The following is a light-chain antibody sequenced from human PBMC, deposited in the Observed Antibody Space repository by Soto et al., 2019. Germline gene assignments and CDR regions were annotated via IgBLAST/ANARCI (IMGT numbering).Light chain of an antibody. V-gene: IGLV7-46*01. CDR3: LLCYHGPWV. J-gene: IGLJ3*02. CDR2: DTS. Sequence: QAVVTQEPSLTVSPGGTVTLTCGSSTGAVSSGHSPYWFQQKPGQAPRTLIYDTSNKQSWTPARFSGSLLGGKAALTLSGAQPEDEAEYYFLLCYHGPWVFGGGTKVTVL. CDR1: TGAVSSGHS.